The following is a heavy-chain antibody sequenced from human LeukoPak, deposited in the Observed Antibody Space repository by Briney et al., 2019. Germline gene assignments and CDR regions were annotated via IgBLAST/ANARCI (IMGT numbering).Heavy chain of an antibody. D-gene: IGHD5-18*01. CDR3: AKVRGYSYGPFDY. V-gene: IGHV3-9*01. CDR1: GFTFDDYA. Sequence: GGSLRLSCVASGFTFDDYAMHWVRQAPGKGLEWVSGISWNSGSIDYADSVKGRLTVSRDNAKNSLYLQMNSLRAEDTALYYCAKVRGYSYGPFDYWGQGTLVTVSS. CDR2: ISWNSGSI. J-gene: IGHJ4*02.